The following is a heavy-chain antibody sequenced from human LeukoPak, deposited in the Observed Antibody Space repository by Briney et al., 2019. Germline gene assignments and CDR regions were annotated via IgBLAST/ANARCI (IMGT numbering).Heavy chain of an antibody. CDR3: ARASANNYGLFDY. D-gene: IGHD5-18*01. Sequence: GGSLRLSCAASGFTFSTYGIHWVRQAPGKGLEWVAVLRYDGNKEYYADSVKGRFTISRDNSKNTLYLQMDSLRAEDTAVYYCARASANNYGLFDYWGQGTLVTVSS. J-gene: IGHJ4*02. V-gene: IGHV3-33*01. CDR2: LRYDGNKE. CDR1: GFTFSTYG.